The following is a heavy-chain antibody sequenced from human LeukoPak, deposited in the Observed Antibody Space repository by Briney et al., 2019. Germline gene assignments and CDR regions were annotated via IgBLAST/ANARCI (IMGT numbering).Heavy chain of an antibody. Sequence: GGSLRLSCAASGFTFSSYTMNWVRQAPGKGLEWVSSISSSSSYMYYADSVKGRFTISRDNAKNSLYLQMNSLRAEDTAVYYCARDRDVPTIGMDVWGQGTTVTVSS. J-gene: IGHJ6*02. V-gene: IGHV3-21*06. D-gene: IGHD3-3*01. CDR1: GFTFSSYT. CDR2: ISSSSSYM. CDR3: ARDRDVPTIGMDV.